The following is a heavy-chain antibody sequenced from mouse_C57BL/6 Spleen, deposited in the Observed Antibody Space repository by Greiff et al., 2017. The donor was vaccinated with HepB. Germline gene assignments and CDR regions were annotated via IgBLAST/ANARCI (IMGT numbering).Heavy chain of an antibody. J-gene: IGHJ2*01. CDR2: IYPGSGNT. CDR3: ARRTVVADFDY. V-gene: IGHV1-66*01. Sequence: QVQLQQSGPELVKPGASVKISCKASGYSFTSYYIHWVKQRPGQGLEWIGWIYPGSGNTKYNEKFKGKATLTADTSSSTAYMQLSSLTSEDSAVYYCARRTVVADFDYWGQGTTLTVSS. D-gene: IGHD1-1*01. CDR1: GYSFTSYY.